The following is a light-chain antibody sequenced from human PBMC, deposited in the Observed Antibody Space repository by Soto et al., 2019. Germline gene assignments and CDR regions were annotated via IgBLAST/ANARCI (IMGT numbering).Light chain of an antibody. V-gene: IGLV1-44*01. CDR3: SAWDASLNRYV. CDR1: SSNIGSKT. Sequence: QSVLTQPPSASGTPGQRVTISCSGSSSNIGSKTVNWYQQVPGTVPKLLIYNSYQRPSGVPDRFSGSKSGTSASLAISGLQSEDEADYYCSAWDASLNRYVFGTGTKVTVL. CDR2: NSY. J-gene: IGLJ1*01.